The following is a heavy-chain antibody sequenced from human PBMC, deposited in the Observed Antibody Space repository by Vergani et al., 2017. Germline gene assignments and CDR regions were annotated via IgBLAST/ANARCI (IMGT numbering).Heavy chain of an antibody. CDR3: AREYSSSVGFLAY. D-gene: IGHD6-6*01. CDR1: GGSISAGYYF. CDR2: IYTSEST. J-gene: IGHJ4*02. Sequence: QVQLQASGPGRVKPSQTLSLTCTMSGGSISAGYYFWSWIRQPAGKGLEWIGRIYTSESTNYNPSLKSRVTMSVDTSKNQFSLKLSSVTAADTAVYYCAREYSSSVGFLAYWGQGTLVTVSS. V-gene: IGHV4-61*02.